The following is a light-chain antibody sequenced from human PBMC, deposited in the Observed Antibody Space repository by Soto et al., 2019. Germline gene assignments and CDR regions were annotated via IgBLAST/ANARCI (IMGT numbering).Light chain of an antibody. Sequence: EVVMTQSPATLSVSPGEGVTLSCRASQGIGDTLAWYQHKPGQTPRLLIYDTSTRATGVPARFSGSRSGPEFTLSINSLQSEDLAVYFCQTSDKWPPTITFGQGTRLEIK. CDR1: QGIGDT. CDR3: QTSDKWPPTIT. V-gene: IGKV3-15*01. J-gene: IGKJ5*01. CDR2: DTS.